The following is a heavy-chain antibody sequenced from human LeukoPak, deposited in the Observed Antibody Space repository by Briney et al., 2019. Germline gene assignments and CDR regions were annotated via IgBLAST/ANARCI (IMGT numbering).Heavy chain of an antibody. V-gene: IGHV3-30*18. Sequence: GGSLRLSCAASGFTFSSYGMHWVRQAPGKGLEWVAVISYDGSNKYYADSVKGRFTISRDNSKNTLYLQMNSLRAEDTAVYYCAKEYDYYDSSGPDYWGQGTLVTVSS. J-gene: IGHJ4*02. CDR3: AKEYDYYDSSGPDY. CDR2: ISYDGSNK. D-gene: IGHD3-22*01. CDR1: GFTFSSYG.